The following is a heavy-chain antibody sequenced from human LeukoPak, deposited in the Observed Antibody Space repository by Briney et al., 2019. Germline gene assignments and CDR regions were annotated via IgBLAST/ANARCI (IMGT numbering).Heavy chain of an antibody. V-gene: IGHV1-3*01. Sequence: ASVKVSCKASGYTFTSYAMHWVRQAPGQRLEWMGWINAGNGNTKYSQKFQGRVTMTRDTSITTAYMELSRLRSDDTAVYYCARAESNNWDAKYYFDYWGQGTLVTVSS. CDR3: ARAESNNWDAKYYFDY. CDR1: GYTFTSYA. D-gene: IGHD1-26*01. CDR2: INAGNGNT. J-gene: IGHJ4*02.